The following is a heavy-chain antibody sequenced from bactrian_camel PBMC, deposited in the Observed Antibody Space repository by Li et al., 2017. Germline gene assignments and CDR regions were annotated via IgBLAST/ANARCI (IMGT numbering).Heavy chain of an antibody. J-gene: IGHJ4*01. D-gene: IGHD6*01. Sequence: HVQLVESGGGSVQAGGSLRLSCAAFVREYNRYCMGWFRRAPGKGREKVASIWPAEGGYTNYGDVAKGRFTISRDDAKNTMYLQMNNLQPEDTAMYYCAADVGSMSGNCQPNYWGQGTQVTVS. V-gene: IGHV3-3*01. CDR1: VREYNRYC. CDR3: AADVGSMSGNCQPNY. CDR2: IWPAEGGYT.